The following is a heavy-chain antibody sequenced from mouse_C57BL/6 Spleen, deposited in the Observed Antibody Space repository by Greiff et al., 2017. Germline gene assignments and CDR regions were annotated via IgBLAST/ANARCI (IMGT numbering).Heavy chain of an antibody. D-gene: IGHD3-3*01. J-gene: IGHJ4*01. CDR1: GYTFTSYG. Sequence: QVQLKESGAELARPGASVKLSCKASGYTFTSYGISWVKQRTGQGLEWIGEIYPRSGNTYYNEKFKGKATLTADKSSSTAYMELRSLTSEDSAVYFCARCGGTKYAMDYWGQGTSVTVSS. CDR3: ARCGGTKYAMDY. CDR2: IYPRSGNT. V-gene: IGHV1-81*01.